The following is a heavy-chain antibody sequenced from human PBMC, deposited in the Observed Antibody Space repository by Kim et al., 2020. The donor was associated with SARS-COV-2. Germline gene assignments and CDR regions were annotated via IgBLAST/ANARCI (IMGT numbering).Heavy chain of an antibody. CDR2: IGTAGDT. Sequence: GGSLRLSCAASGFTFSSYDMHWVRQATGKGLEWVSAIGTAGDTYYPGSVKGRFTISRENAKNSLYLQMNSLRAGDTAVYYCARGRWYYDFWSGDKVGEYWFDPWGQGTLVTVSS. J-gene: IGHJ5*02. D-gene: IGHD3-3*01. V-gene: IGHV3-13*01. CDR1: GFTFSSYD. CDR3: ARGRWYYDFWSGDKVGEYWFDP.